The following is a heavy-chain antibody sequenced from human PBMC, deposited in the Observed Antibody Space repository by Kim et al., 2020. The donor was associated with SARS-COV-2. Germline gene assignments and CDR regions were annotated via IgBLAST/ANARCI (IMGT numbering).Heavy chain of an antibody. CDR1: GGSISSSSYY. Sequence: SETLSLTCTVSGGSISSSSYYWGWIRQPPGKGLEWIGSIYYSGSTYYNPSLKSRVTISVDTSKNQFSLKLSSVTAADTAVYYCARLREPGGYQLLWDAFDIWGQGTMVTVSS. J-gene: IGHJ3*02. CDR2: IYYSGST. D-gene: IGHD2-2*01. V-gene: IGHV4-39*01. CDR3: ARLREPGGYQLLWDAFDI.